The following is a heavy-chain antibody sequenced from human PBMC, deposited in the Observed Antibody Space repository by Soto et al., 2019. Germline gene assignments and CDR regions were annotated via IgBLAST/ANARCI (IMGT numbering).Heavy chain of an antibody. CDR2: ISGGGGST. J-gene: IGHJ4*02. D-gene: IGHD3-9*01. CDR1: GFTFSSYA. Sequence: EVQLLESGGGLVQPGGSLRLSCAASGFTFSSYAMSWVRQAPGKGLEWVSAISGGGGSTYYANSVKSRFTISRDNSKITLYLQMNSLRAEDTAVYYCAKPKPDYDILAGYYIGGPYFDYWGQGTLVTVSS. CDR3: AKPKPDYDILAGYYIGGPYFDY. V-gene: IGHV3-23*01.